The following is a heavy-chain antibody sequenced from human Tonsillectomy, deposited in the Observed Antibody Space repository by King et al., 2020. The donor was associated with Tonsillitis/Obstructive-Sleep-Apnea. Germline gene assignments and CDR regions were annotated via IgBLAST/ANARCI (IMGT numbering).Heavy chain of an antibody. J-gene: IGHJ6*02. V-gene: IGHV3-7*03. Sequence: VQLVESGGGLVQPGGSLRLSCAASGFTFSSYWMNWVRQAPGKGLEWVANIKEDGREKYYVDSVKGRFTISRDNAKNSLYLQMNSLSAEDTAVYYCARVGDNSDSSGWYSRRVSYYYGMDVWGQGTTVTVSS. CDR1: GFTFSSYW. CDR2: IKEDGREK. CDR3: ARVGDNSDSSGWYSRRVSYYYGMDV. D-gene: IGHD6-19*01.